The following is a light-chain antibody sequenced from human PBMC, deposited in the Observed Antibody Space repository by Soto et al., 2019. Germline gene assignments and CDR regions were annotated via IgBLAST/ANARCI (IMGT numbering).Light chain of an antibody. V-gene: IGKV3-15*01. Sequence: EMVLTQSPGTLSWSPGERATLSCRASQTVSSILAWYQLKRGQAPRLLICEASTRGTGIAGRCSSSGSGTEFTLTSSSLQAEDFADYYWQHYNNWPIFGGGTKVDIK. CDR3: QHYNNWPI. CDR1: QTVSSI. CDR2: EAS. J-gene: IGKJ4*01.